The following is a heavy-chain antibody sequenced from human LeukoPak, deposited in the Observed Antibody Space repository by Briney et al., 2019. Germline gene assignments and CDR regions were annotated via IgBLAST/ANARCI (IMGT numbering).Heavy chain of an antibody. CDR3: ARDLAPTVKGYFQH. D-gene: IGHD4-17*01. J-gene: IGHJ1*01. V-gene: IGHV3-30-3*01. CDR2: ISYDGSNK. CDR1: GFTFSSYA. Sequence: GGSLRLSCAASGFTFSSYAMPWVRQAPGKGLEWVAVISYDGSNKYYADSVKGRFTISRDNSKNTLYLQMNSLRAEDTAVYYCARDLAPTVKGYFQHWGQGTLVTVSS.